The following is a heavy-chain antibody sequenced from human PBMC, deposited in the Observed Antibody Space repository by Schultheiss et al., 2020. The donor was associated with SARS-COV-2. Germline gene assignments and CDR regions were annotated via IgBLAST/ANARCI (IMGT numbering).Heavy chain of an antibody. V-gene: IGHV4-59*01. CDR2: IYYSGST. CDR1: GGSISSYY. CDR3: ARPQFGVVDY. Sequence: SQTLSLTCTVSGGSISSYYWSWIRQPPGKGLEWIGYIYYSGSTNYNPSLTSRVTISVDTSKNQFSLKLSSVTAADTAVYYCARPQFGVVDYWGQGTLVTVSS. D-gene: IGHD3-3*01. J-gene: IGHJ4*02.